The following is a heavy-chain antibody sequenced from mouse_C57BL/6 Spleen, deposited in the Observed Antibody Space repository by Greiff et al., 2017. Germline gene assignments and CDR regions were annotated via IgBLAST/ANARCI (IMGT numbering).Heavy chain of an antibody. CDR3: ERLSGSSLYYFDY. Sequence: QVQLQQPGAELVKPGASVTLSCKASGYTFTSYWMPWVKQRPGQGLEWIGMIHPNSGSTNYNEKFKSKATLTVDKSSSTAYMQLSSLTSEDSAVYFCERLSGSSLYYFDYWGQGTTLTVSS. V-gene: IGHV1-64*01. CDR2: IHPNSGST. D-gene: IGHD1-1*01. J-gene: IGHJ2*01. CDR1: GYTFTSYW.